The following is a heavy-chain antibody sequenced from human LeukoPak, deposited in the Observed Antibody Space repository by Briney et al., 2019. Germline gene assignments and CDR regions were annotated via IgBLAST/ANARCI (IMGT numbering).Heavy chain of an antibody. D-gene: IGHD3-22*01. CDR3: AKESYYYDSSGYYYVKYFQH. J-gene: IGHJ1*01. V-gene: IGHV3-30*18. CDR1: GFTFSSYG. Sequence: GGSLRLSCAASGFTFSSYGMHWVRQAPGKGLEWVAVISYDGSNKYYADSVKGRFTISRDNSKSTLYLQMNSLRAEDTAVYYCAKESYYYDSSGYYYVKYFQHWGQGTLVTVSS. CDR2: ISYDGSNK.